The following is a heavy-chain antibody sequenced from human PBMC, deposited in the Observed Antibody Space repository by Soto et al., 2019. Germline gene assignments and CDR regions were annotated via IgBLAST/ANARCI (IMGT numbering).Heavy chain of an antibody. CDR1: GFTFSSYA. D-gene: IGHD3-22*01. CDR2: ISGSGGST. J-gene: IGHJ1*01. V-gene: IGHV3-23*01. CDR3: AKDLIPDYDSSAIRYFQH. Sequence: GGSLRLSCAASGFTFSSYAMSWVRQAPGKGLEWVSAISGSGGSTYYADSVKGRFTISRDNSKNTLYLQMNSLRAEDTAVYYCAKDLIPDYDSSAIRYFQHWGQGTLVTVSS.